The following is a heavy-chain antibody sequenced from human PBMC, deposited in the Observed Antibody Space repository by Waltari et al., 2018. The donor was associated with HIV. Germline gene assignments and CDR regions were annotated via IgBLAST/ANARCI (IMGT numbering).Heavy chain of an antibody. D-gene: IGHD3-9*01. V-gene: IGHV4-61*01. CDR1: NGSVNNDFYY. J-gene: IGHJ1*01. CDR3: VRGLGPQKAIKYFFDT. Sequence: QVHLQESGPVLVKPSRSLSLTCTVSNGSVNNDFYYWPWVRQAPSKGLELIGYVYYSGPPNYNPSLKGRVSISIDTSKNQFSLRLSSVTVADTAVYFCVRGLGPQKAIKYFFDTWGQGTLVIVPP. CDR2: VYYSGPP.